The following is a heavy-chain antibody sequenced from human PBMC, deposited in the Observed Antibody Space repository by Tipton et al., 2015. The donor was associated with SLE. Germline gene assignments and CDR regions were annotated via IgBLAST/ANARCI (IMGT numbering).Heavy chain of an antibody. CDR1: GFTFSSYW. V-gene: IGHV3-74*01. CDR3: ASGIAAAGRKDY. D-gene: IGHD6-13*01. CDR2: ISGSGGST. J-gene: IGHJ4*02. Sequence: SLRLSCAASGFTFSSYWMHWVRQAPGKGLVWVSAISGSGGSTYYADSVKGRFTISRDNSKNTLYLQMNSLRAEDTAVYYCASGIAAAGRKDYWGQGTLVTVSS.